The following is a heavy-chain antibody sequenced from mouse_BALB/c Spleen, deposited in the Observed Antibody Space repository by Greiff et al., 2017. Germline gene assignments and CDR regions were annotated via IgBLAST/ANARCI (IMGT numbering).Heavy chain of an antibody. Sequence: EVHLVESGGGLVQPGGSRKLSCAASGFTFSSFGMHWVRQAPEKGLEWVAYISSGSSTIYYADTVKGRFTISRDNPKNTLFLQMTSLRSEDTAMYYCARDGTWGQGTLVTVSA. CDR1: GFTFSSFG. D-gene: IGHD3-3*01. V-gene: IGHV5-17*02. CDR3: ARDGT. J-gene: IGHJ3*02. CDR2: ISSGSSTI.